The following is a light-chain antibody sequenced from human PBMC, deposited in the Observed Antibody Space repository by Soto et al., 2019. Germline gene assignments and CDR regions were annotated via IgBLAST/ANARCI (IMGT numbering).Light chain of an antibody. J-gene: IGKJ1*01. Sequence: EIVLTQSPGTLSLSPGERATLSCRASQSVSSSYLAWYQQKPGQAPRPLIYGASSRAIGIPDRFSGSGSGTDFTLTISRLEPEDFAVYYCPQSASSPWTFGQGTQVDIK. CDR1: QSVSSSY. CDR2: GAS. CDR3: PQSASSPWT. V-gene: IGKV3-20*01.